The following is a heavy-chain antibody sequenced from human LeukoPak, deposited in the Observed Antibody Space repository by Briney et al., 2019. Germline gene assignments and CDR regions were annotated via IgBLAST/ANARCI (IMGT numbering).Heavy chain of an antibody. CDR2: ISSGSNTI. V-gene: IGHV3-48*02. J-gene: IGHJ4*02. Sequence: PGGSLRLSCAASGFTFSTYRMNWVRQAPGKGLEWLSYISSGSNTIFYADSVKGRITISRDNAKNSLFLQVNSLRDEDTAVYYCARGSYYAPYYFDYWGQGTLVTVSS. CDR1: GFTFSTYR. D-gene: IGHD1-26*01. CDR3: ARGSYYAPYYFDY.